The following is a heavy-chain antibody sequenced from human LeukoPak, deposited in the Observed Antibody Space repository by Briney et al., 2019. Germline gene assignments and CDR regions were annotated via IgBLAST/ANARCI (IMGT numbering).Heavy chain of an antibody. V-gene: IGHV4-34*01. CDR3: ASNTGTVFDY. Sequence: SETLSLTCTVSGGSIGSYYWSWIRQPPGKGLEWIGEINHSGSTNYNPSLKSRVTISVDTSKNQFSLNLTSVTAADTAVYYCASNTGTVFDYWGQGALVTVSS. D-gene: IGHD7-27*01. CDR1: GGSIGSYY. J-gene: IGHJ4*02. CDR2: INHSGST.